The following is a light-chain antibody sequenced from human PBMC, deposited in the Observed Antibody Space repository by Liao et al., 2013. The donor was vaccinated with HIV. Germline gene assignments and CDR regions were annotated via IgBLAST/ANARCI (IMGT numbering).Light chain of an antibody. CDR3: QAWYSSTGV. CDR2: QDT. J-gene: IGLJ3*02. Sequence: SYELTQPPSMSVSPGQTASITCSGDKLEDKFVCWFQQKPGQSPVLVIYQDTERPSGIPERFSASNSGNTATLTISATQAVDAADYYCQAWYSSTGVFGGGTKLTV. CDR1: KLEDKF. V-gene: IGLV3-1*01.